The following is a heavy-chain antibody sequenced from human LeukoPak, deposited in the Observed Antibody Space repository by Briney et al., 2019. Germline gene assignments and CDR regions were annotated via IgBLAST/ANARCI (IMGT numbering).Heavy chain of an antibody. V-gene: IGHV1-69*04. D-gene: IGHD3-10*01. CDR1: GGTFSSYA. CDR3: ARDRLKYYYGSGSYYLNYYYGMDV. J-gene: IGHJ6*02. Sequence: SVKVSCKASGGTFSSYAISWVRQAPGQGLEWMGRIIPILGIANYAQKFQGRVTITADKSTSTAYMELSSLRSGDTAVYYCARDRLKYYYGSGSYYLNYYYGMDVWGQGTTVTVSS. CDR2: IIPILGIA.